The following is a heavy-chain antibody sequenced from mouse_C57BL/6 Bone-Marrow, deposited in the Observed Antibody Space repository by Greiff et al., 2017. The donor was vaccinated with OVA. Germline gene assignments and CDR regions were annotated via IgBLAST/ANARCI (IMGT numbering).Heavy chain of an antibody. Sequence: VQLKESGPGLVKPSQTVFLTCTVTGISITTGNYRWSWIRQFPGNKLEWIGYIYYSGTITYNPSLTSRTTITRDTPKNQFFLEMNSLTAEDTATYYCARGYDGPYYYAMDYWGQGTSVTVSS. CDR1: GISITTGNYR. J-gene: IGHJ4*01. D-gene: IGHD2-3*01. CDR2: IYYSGTI. V-gene: IGHV3-5*01. CDR3: ARGYDGPYYYAMDY.